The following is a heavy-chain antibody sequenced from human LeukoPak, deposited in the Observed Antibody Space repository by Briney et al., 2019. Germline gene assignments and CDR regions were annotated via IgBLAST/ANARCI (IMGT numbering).Heavy chain of an antibody. J-gene: IGHJ5*02. V-gene: IGHV4-39*07. CDR1: GGSIRNNNYY. CDR2: IYFSGST. CDR3: ARSLGVGAAVAWVWFDP. D-gene: IGHD1-26*01. Sequence: PSETLSLTCTVSGGSIRNNNYYWGWIRQPPGKGLEWIGSIYFSGSTYYNPSLKSRVTISVDTSKNQFSLKLSSVTTADTAVYYCARSLGVGAAVAWVWFDPWGQGTLVTVSS.